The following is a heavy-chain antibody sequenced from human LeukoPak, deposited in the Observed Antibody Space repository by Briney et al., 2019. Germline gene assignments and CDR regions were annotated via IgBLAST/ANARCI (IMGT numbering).Heavy chain of an antibody. CDR2: INPNSGNT. D-gene: IGHD3-22*01. CDR3: ARANSYDSSGHYYEFDY. Sequence: EASVKVFCKACGYTFTSYDNNGARQPSGKGLVWMVWINPNSGNTGYAQKFQGRVTMTRNTSISTAYMELSSLRSEDTAVYYCARANSYDSSGHYYEFDYWGQGTLVTVSS. V-gene: IGHV1-8*01. J-gene: IGHJ4*02. CDR1: GYTFTSYD.